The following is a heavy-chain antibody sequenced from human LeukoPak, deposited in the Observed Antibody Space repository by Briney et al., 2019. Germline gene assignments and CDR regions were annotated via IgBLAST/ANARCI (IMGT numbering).Heavy chain of an antibody. CDR3: ARLGSSWTFDY. J-gene: IGHJ4*02. Sequence: GGSLRLSCVASGFTFSSYGMNWVRQAPGKGLEWVAVIWYDGSHRYYADSVKGRFTISRDNSKNTLYLQVDSLRAEDTAVYYCARLGSSWTFDYWGQGTLVTVPS. CDR2: IWYDGSHR. V-gene: IGHV3-33*01. D-gene: IGHD6-13*01. CDR1: GFTFSSYG.